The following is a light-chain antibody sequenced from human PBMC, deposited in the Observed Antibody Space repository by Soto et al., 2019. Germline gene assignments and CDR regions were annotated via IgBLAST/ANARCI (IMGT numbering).Light chain of an antibody. J-gene: IGLJ3*02. V-gene: IGLV2-14*03. CDR3: CAYTARTPLV. Sequence: QTVLTQPASVSVSAGQSITIFCSGTMRDVGAYNLVSWYQQHPGTAPKLIIYEVRNRPSGVSCRFSGSKCGKTASLTISDLLPEDEGDYYCCAYTARTPLVFGGGTKVTVL. CDR2: EVR. CDR1: MRDVGAYNL.